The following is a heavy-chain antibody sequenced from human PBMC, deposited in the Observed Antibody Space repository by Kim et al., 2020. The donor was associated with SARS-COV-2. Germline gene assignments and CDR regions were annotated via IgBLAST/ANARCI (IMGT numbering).Heavy chain of an antibody. CDR2: IKQDGSEK. Sequence: GGSLRLSCAASGFTFSSYWMSWVRQAPGKGLEWVANIKQDGSEKYYVDSVKGRFTISRDNAKNSLYLQMNSLRAEDTAVYYCARELIVVGYYYGMDVWGQGTTVTVSS. CDR1: GFTFSSYW. D-gene: IGHD2-2*01. V-gene: IGHV3-7*01. CDR3: ARELIVVGYYYGMDV. J-gene: IGHJ6*02.